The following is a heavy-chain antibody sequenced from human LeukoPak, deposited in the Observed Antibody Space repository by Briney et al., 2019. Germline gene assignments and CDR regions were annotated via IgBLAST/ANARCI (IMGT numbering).Heavy chain of an antibody. V-gene: IGHV3-7*01. J-gene: IGHJ6*02. CDR1: GFTFSIYW. Sequence: GGSLRLSCAASGFTFSIYWMSWVRQAPGKGLEWVANMNRDGSEKNYVDSIKGRFTISRDNAANSLYLQMNSLRVEDTAVYYCARDGGIIRFGGQDVWGQGTTVIVS. CDR2: MNRDGSEK. D-gene: IGHD3-16*01. CDR3: ARDGGIIRFGGQDV.